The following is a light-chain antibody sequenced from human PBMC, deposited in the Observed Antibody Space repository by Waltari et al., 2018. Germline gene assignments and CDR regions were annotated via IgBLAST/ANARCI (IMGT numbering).Light chain of an antibody. V-gene: IGKV1-12*01. CDR1: QGIASR. J-gene: IGKJ1*01. CDR2: AAS. Sequence: DIQMTQSPSSVSASVGDRVTLTCRASQGIASRFAWYQQKPGKAPKLLIYAASSLHHGVPSRFIGSGSGTDFTLTIRGLQPEDFATYYCQQVNSFPRTFGQGTTVDVK. CDR3: QQVNSFPRT.